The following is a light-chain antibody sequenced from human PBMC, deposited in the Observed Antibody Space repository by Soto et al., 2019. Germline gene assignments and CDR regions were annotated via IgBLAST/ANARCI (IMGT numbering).Light chain of an antibody. Sequence: DIQMTQSPSTLSASVGDRVTITCRASQSISSWLAWYQQKPGKAPKLLISGASSLQSGVPSRFSGSGSGTDFTLTISSLQPEDFATYYCQQGSSTLTFGGGTKVEIK. V-gene: IGKV1-39*01. CDR1: QSISSW. J-gene: IGKJ4*01. CDR2: GAS. CDR3: QQGSSTLT.